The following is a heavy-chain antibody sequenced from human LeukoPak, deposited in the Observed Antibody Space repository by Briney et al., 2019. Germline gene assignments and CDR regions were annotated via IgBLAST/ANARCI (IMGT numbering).Heavy chain of an antibody. CDR3: VRGRRAYYDLWSGLDY. V-gene: IGHV1-69*01. CDR2: IIPIFGTA. Sequence: GSSVKVSCKASGGTFSSYAISWVRQAPGQGLEWMRGIIPIFGTANYAQKFQGRVTITADESTSTAYMELSSLRSEDTAVYYCVRGRRAYYDLWSGLDYWGQGTLVTVSS. D-gene: IGHD3-3*01. CDR1: GGTFSSYA. J-gene: IGHJ4*02.